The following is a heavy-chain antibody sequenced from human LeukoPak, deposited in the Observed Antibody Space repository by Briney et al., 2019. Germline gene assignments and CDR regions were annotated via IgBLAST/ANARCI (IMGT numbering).Heavy chain of an antibody. CDR3: ARGLVHDTSGYYSDY. J-gene: IGHJ4*02. CDR2: IKQDETEK. V-gene: IGHV3-7*01. Sequence: PGGSLRLSCTASGFTFSNFWMGWVRQAPGKGLEWVANIKQDETEKFYLGSVKGRFTISRDNAKNTLYLQMDSLRAEDSAVYYCARGLVHDTSGYYSDYWGQGILVTVSS. D-gene: IGHD3-22*01. CDR1: GFTFSNFW.